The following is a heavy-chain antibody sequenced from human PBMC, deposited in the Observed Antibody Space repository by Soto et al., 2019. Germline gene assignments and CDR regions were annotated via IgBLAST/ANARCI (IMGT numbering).Heavy chain of an antibody. V-gene: IGHV3-30*03. CDR3: ARRTAAAYYMDV. J-gene: IGHJ6*03. Sequence: GGSLRLSCAASGFTFSNYAMFWVRQSPGEGLEWVAVISYDGRHEGYVDSVKGRFSISRDNSKDTLYLQMDSLKAEDTAVYYCARRTAAAYYMDVWGKGTTVTVSS. CDR2: ISYDGRHE. CDR1: GFTFSNYA. D-gene: IGHD6-13*01.